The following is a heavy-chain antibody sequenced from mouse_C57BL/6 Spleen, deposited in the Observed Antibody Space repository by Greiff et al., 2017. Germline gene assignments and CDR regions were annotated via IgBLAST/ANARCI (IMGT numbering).Heavy chain of an antibody. Sequence: VQLQQSGPELVKPGASVKISCKASGYTFTDYYMNWVKQSHGKSLEWIGDINPNYGGTSYNQQFKGKATLTVDKSSSTAYMELRSLTSEDSAVYYCASSPDELEGDYALDYWGQGTSVTVSA. J-gene: IGHJ4*01. D-gene: IGHD1-3*01. CDR3: ASSPDELEGDYALDY. CDR1: GYTFTDYY. V-gene: IGHV1-26*01. CDR2: INPNYGGT.